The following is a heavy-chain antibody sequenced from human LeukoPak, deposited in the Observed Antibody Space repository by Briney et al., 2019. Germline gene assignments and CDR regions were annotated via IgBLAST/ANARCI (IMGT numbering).Heavy chain of an antibody. Sequence: ASVKVSCKASGYTFTSYDINWVRQATGQGLEWMGRMNPNSGNTGYAQKFQGRVTITRNTSISTAYMELSSLRSEDTAVYYCARGDNDFWSDYWGQGTLVTVSS. CDR3: ARGDNDFWSDY. V-gene: IGHV1-8*03. D-gene: IGHD3-3*01. J-gene: IGHJ4*02. CDR1: GYTFTSYD. CDR2: MNPNSGNT.